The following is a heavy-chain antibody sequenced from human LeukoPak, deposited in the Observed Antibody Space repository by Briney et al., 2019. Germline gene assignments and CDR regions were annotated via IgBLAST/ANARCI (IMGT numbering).Heavy chain of an antibody. Sequence: SGPTLVNPTQTLTLTRTFSGFSLSTSGVGVGWIRQPPGKALEWLALIYWNDDKRYSPSLKSRLTITKDTSKNQVVLTMTNMDPVDTATYYCAHTLPTPEELGSFDYWGQGTLVTVSS. CDR3: AHTLPTPEELGSFDY. V-gene: IGHV2-5*01. CDR1: GFSLSTSGVG. D-gene: IGHD1-26*01. J-gene: IGHJ4*02. CDR2: IYWNDDK.